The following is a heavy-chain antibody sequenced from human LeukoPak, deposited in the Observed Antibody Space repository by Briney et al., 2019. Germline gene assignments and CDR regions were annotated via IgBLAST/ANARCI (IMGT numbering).Heavy chain of an antibody. CDR1: GFTFSSYA. CDR2: ISGSGGST. J-gene: IGHJ4*02. D-gene: IGHD3-10*01. CDR3: AKCAVSLVVRGVIDY. V-gene: IGHV3-23*01. Sequence: GGSLRLSCAASGFTFSSYAMSWVRQAPGKGLEWVSAISGSGGSTYYADSAKGRFTISRDNSKNTLYLQMNSLRAEDTAVYYCAKCAVSLVVRGVIDYWGQGTLVTVSS.